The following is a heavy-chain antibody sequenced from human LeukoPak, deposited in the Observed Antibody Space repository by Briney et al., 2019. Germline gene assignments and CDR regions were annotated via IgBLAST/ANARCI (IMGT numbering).Heavy chain of an antibody. Sequence: GGSLRLSCAASGFTFSSYSMNWVRQAPGKGLEWVSYISSSSSTIYYADSVKGRFTISRDNFKNMMYLQMDSLRVEDTAVYYCTLRTDYWGQGILVSVSS. V-gene: IGHV3-48*01. J-gene: IGHJ4*01. CDR2: ISSSSSTI. CDR3: TLRTDY. CDR1: GFTFSSYS.